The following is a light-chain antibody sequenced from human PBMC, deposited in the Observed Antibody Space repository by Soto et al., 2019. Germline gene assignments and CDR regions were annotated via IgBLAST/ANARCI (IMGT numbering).Light chain of an antibody. V-gene: IGKV3D-20*01. CDR3: QQYGSSPLT. J-gene: IGKJ4*01. CDR2: DAS. CDR1: QSINSSY. Sequence: IVLTQSPATLSLSPGERATLSCGASQSINSSYLAWYQQKPGLAPRLLIYDASRRATGIPDRFSGSGSGTDFTLTISRLEPEDFAVYYCQQYGSSPLTFGGGTKVEIK.